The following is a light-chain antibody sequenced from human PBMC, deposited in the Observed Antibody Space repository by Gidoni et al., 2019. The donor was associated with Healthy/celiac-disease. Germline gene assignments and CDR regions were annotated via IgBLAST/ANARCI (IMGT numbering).Light chain of an antibody. J-gene: IGKJ2*01. V-gene: IGKV1-9*01. CDR3: QQLNSYPSYT. Sequence: IQLTQSPSFLSASVGDRVTITCRASQGISSYLAGYQQKPGKAPKLLIYAASTLQSGVPSRFSGSGSGTEFTLTISSLQPEDFATYYCQQLNSYPSYTFGQGTKLEIK. CDR2: AAS. CDR1: QGISSY.